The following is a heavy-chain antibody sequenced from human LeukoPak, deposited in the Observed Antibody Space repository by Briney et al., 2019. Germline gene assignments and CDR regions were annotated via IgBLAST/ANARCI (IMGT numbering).Heavy chain of an antibody. J-gene: IGHJ3*02. V-gene: IGHV4-34*01. CDR1: GGSLCGYY. D-gene: IGHD2/OR15-2a*01. CDR2: INHSGST. CDR3: ARAISIGYPYDAFDI. Sequence: SETLSLTCAVYGGSLCGYYWSWIRQPPGKGLEWIGEINHSGSTNYNPSLKSRVTISVDTSKNQFSLKLSSVTAADTAVYYCARAISIGYPYDAFDIWGQGTMVTVSS.